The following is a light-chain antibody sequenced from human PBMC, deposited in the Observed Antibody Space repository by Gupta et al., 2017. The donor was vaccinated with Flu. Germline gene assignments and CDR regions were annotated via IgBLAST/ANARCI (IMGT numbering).Light chain of an antibody. CDR1: QGISNF. V-gene: IGKV1-16*01. J-gene: IGKJ2*01. Sequence: PSSVSASVGDRVTITCRASQGISNFLAWFQQKAGKAPKSLIFATSGLQTGVPSRFSGRAAGTEFTLTITSLQPEDFATYYCQQDDVYPYTFGQGTKLAIK. CDR3: QQDDVYPYT. CDR2: ATS.